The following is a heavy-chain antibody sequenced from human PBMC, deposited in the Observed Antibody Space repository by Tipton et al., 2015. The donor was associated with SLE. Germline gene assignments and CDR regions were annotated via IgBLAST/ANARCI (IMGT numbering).Heavy chain of an antibody. D-gene: IGHD3-3*01. CDR3: ATGGGIRFLEWDYYYMDV. J-gene: IGHJ6*03. Sequence: TLSLTCTVSGGSISSYYWSWIRQPPGKGLEWIGYIYYSGSTNYNPSLKSRVTISVDTSKNQFSLKLSSVTAADTAVYYCATGGGIRFLEWDYYYMDVWGKGTTFTVSS. CDR2: IYYSGST. V-gene: IGHV4-59*01. CDR1: GGSISSYY.